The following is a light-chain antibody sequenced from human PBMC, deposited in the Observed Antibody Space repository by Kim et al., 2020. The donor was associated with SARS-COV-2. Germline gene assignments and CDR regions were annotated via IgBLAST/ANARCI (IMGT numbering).Light chain of an antibody. J-gene: IGLJ2*01. CDR3: QVWDRSSDHVV. V-gene: IGLV3-21*04. CDR2: YNT. Sequence: SYELTQPPSVSVAPGKTAIITCGGNDIGRKSVHWYQEKPGQAPVMVIYYNTDRPSGIPERVSGSNSGNTVTLTINRVEAGDEAHYYCQVWDRSSDHVVFGGGTQLTVL. CDR1: DIGRKS.